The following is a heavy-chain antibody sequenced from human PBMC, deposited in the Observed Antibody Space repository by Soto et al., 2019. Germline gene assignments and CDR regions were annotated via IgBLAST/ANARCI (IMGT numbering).Heavy chain of an antibody. CDR1: GGYISSGGYS. CDR3: ARVGEAFSSLGGLGMDV. CDR2: IYHSGST. V-gene: IGHV4-30-2*01. J-gene: IGHJ6*02. D-gene: IGHD3-16*01. Sequence: PSETLSLTCAVSGGYISSGGYSWSWIRQPPGKGLEWIGYIYHSGSTYYNPSLKSRVTISVDRSKNQFSLKLSSVTAADTAVYYCARVGEAFSSLGGLGMDVWGQGTMVTVSS.